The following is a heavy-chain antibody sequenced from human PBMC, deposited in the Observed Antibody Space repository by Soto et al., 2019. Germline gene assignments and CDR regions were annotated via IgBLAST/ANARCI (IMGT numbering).Heavy chain of an antibody. CDR2: ISSSSFSI. V-gene: IGHV3-21*01. Sequence: GGSLRLSCAASGFTFSSYSMNWVRQAPGKGLEWVSSISSSSFSINYADSVKGRFSISRDNAQNSLHLQMNNLRAEDTAVYYCARNESSNIYGMDVWGQGTTVTVSS. J-gene: IGHJ6*02. D-gene: IGHD6-6*01. CDR1: GFTFSSYS. CDR3: ARNESSNIYGMDV.